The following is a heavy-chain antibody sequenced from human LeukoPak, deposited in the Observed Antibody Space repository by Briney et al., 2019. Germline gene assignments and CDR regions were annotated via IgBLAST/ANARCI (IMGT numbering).Heavy chain of an antibody. J-gene: IGHJ4*02. CDR2: IYYSGST. D-gene: IGHD6-19*01. Sequence: TSETLSLTCTVSGGSISSGDYYWSWIRQPPGKRLEWIGYIYYSGSTYYNPSLKSRVTISVDTSKNQFSLKLSSVTAADTAVYYCARAGGPLSAVAGLTDYWGQGTLVTVSS. CDR1: GGSISSGDYY. CDR3: ARAGGPLSAVAGLTDY. V-gene: IGHV4-30-4*08.